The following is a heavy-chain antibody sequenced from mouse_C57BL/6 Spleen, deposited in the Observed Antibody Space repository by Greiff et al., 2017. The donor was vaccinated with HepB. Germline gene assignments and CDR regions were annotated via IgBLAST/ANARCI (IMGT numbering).Heavy chain of an antibody. CDR2: IIPNNGGT. CDR3: ARLGLRPWFAY. V-gene: IGHV1-26*01. J-gene: IGHJ3*01. D-gene: IGHD2-4*01. CDR1: GYTFTDYY. Sequence: EVQLQQSGPELVKPGASVKISCKASGYTFTDYYMNWVKQSHGKSLEWIGDIIPNNGGTSYNQKFKGKATLTVDKSSSTAYMELRSLTSEDSAVYYCARLGLRPWFAYWGQGTLVTVSA.